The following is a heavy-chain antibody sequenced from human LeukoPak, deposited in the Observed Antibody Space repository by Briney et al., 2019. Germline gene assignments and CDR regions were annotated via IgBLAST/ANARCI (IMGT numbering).Heavy chain of an antibody. J-gene: IGHJ4*02. D-gene: IGHD5-24*01. CDR1: GFTFSSYS. CDR2: IRYDGSNK. CDR3: AKVDGYNVGY. Sequence: GGSLRLSCAASGFTFSSYSMNWVRQAPGKGLEWVAFIRYDGSNKYYADSVKGRFTISRDNSKNTLYLQMNSLRAEDTAVYYCAKVDGYNVGYWGQGTLVTVSS. V-gene: IGHV3-30*02.